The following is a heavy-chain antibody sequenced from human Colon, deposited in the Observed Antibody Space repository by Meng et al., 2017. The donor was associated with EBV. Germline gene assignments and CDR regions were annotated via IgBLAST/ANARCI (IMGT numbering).Heavy chain of an antibody. J-gene: IGHJ4*02. Sequence: QGEVAAWGAGLLKPSGPLSTPFAVYGGSFSGYYWSWIRQPPEKGLEWIGEINHSGSTNYNPSLKSRVTISVDTSKKQFSLKLSSVTAADTAVYYCARGPGGSYYLYYFDYWGQGTLVTVSS. V-gene: IGHV4-34*01. CDR2: INHSGST. CDR3: ARGPGGSYYLYYFDY. CDR1: GGSFSGYY. D-gene: IGHD1-26*01.